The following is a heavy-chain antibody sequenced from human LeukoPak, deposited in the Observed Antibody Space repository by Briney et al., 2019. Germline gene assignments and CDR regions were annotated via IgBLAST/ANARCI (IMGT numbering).Heavy chain of an antibody. V-gene: IGHV3-53*01. J-gene: IGHJ6*04. D-gene: IGHD6-13*01. CDR3: ARASGSSWSYYYYYGMDV. CDR2: IYSGGST. Sequence: PGGSLRLSCAASGFTVSSNYMSWVRQAPGKGLEWVSVIYSGGSTYYADSVKGRFTISRDNSKNTLYLQMNSLRAEDTAVYYCARASGSSWSYYYYYGMDVWGKGTTVTVSS. CDR1: GFTVSSNY.